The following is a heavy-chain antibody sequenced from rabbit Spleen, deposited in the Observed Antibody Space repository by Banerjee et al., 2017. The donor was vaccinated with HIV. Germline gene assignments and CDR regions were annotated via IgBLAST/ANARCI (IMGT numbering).Heavy chain of an antibody. V-gene: IGHV1S45*01. Sequence: QEQLVESGGGLVQPGASLTLTCTASGFSFSSSYYICWVRQAPGKGLEWIGCIYTDSSGSTAYANWAKGRFTISKTSSTTVTLRMTSLTAADTATYFCARGSAAMTMVITGYYLSLWGPGTLVTVS. J-gene: IGHJ4*01. CDR1: GFSFSSSYY. CDR3: ARGSAAMTMVITGYYLSL. D-gene: IGHD2-1*01. CDR2: IYTDSSGST.